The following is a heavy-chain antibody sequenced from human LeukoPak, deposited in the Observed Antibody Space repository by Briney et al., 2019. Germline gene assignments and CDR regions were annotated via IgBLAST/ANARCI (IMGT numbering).Heavy chain of an antibody. CDR2: MYYSGST. D-gene: IGHD3-10*01. CDR1: GGSINTYF. J-gene: IGHJ4*02. V-gene: IGHV4-59*08. CDR3: ARQIAWGVGRFDY. Sequence: SETLSLTCAVSGGSINTYFWSWIRQPPGKALEWIGYMYYSGSTNYNPSLKSRATISMDTSKNQFSLKLNSVTAADTAVYYCARQIAWGVGRFDYWGQGTLATVSA.